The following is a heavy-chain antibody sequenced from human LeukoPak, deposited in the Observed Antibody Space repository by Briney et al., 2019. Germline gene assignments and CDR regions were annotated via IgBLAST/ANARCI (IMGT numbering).Heavy chain of an antibody. CDR3: ARDWCSYNYCYDRTIPPGHFDY. CDR1: GFTFSSYA. J-gene: IGHJ4*02. D-gene: IGHD3-22*01. CDR2: ISGSGGST. V-gene: IGHV3-23*01. Sequence: GGSLRLSCAASGFTFSSYAMSWVRQAPGKGLEWVSAISGSGGSTYYADSVKGRFTISRDNSKNTLYLQMNSLRAEDTAVYYCARDWCSYNYCYDRTIPPGHFDYWGQGTLVTVSS.